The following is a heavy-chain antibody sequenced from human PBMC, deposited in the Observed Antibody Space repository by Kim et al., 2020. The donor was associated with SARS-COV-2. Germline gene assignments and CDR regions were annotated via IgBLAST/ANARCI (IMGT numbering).Heavy chain of an antibody. J-gene: IGHJ4*02. D-gene: IGHD6-13*01. CDR2: IYYSGST. CDR1: GGSISSGGYY. Sequence: SETLSLTCTVSGGSISSGGYYWSWIRQHPGKGLEWIGYIYYSGSTYYNPSLKSRVTISVDTSKNQFSLKLSSVTAADTAVYYCARGIQGVAAGTDYWGQGTLVTVSS. V-gene: IGHV4-31*03. CDR3: ARGIQGVAAGTDY.